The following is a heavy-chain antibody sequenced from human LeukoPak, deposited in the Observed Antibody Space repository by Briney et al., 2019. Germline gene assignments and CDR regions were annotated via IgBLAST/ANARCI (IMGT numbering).Heavy chain of an antibody. Sequence: GGSLRLSCAASGFTFSSYWMHWVRHAPGKGLVWVSRINSDGSSTNYADSVKGRFTISRDNAKNSLYLQMNSLRAEDTAVYYCARDFSVVPAVSFDYWGQGTLVTVSS. CDR1: GFTFSSYW. D-gene: IGHD2-2*01. V-gene: IGHV3-74*01. CDR3: ARDFSVVPAVSFDY. CDR2: INSDGSST. J-gene: IGHJ4*02.